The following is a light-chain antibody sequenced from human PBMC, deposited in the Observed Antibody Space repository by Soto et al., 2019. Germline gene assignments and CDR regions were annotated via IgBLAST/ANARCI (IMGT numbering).Light chain of an antibody. V-gene: IGKV1-5*01. Sequence: DIQMTQSPSTLSASVGDRVTFTCRASQNVNTLLAWYQQKPGKAPKLLIYAASTLEPGVPSRFTGSGSGTEFPLTIDSLQPDDFATYYCQQYEWFWTFGQGTTVEIK. J-gene: IGKJ1*01. CDR2: AAS. CDR3: QQYEWFWT. CDR1: QNVNTL.